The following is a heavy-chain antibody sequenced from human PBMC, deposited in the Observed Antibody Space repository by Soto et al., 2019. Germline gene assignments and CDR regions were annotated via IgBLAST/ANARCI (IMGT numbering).Heavy chain of an antibody. CDR1: GGTFSSYA. D-gene: IGHD3-22*01. CDR2: IIPIFGTA. CDR3: ARCGSSICYYQIYYYRMYV. J-gene: IGHJ6*02. V-gene: IGHV1-69*13. Sequence: ASVKVSCKASGGTFSSYAISWVRQAPGQGLEWMGGIIPIFGTANYAQKFQGRVTITADESTSTAYMELSSLRSEDTAVYYCARCGSSICYYQIYYYRMYVCGQGTTVTV.